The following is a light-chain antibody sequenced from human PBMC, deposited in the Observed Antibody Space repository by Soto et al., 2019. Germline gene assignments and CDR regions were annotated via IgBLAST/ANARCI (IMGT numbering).Light chain of an antibody. Sequence: EIVLTQSPGTLSLSPGERATLSCRASQSVSSSYLAWYQQKPGQAPRLLIYGASSRATGIPDRFSGSGSGTDITLTISRLEPEDFAVYYCQQYGSSPYTFGQGTKLDIK. V-gene: IGKV3-20*01. J-gene: IGKJ2*01. CDR1: QSVSSSY. CDR3: QQYGSSPYT. CDR2: GAS.